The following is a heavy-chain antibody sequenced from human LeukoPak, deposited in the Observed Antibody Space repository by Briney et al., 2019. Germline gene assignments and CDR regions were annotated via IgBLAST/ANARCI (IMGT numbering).Heavy chain of an antibody. D-gene: IGHD5-18*01. J-gene: IGHJ5*02. CDR3: ARDERGYRLSKSYNWFDP. CDR2: INPNSGGT. Sequence: GASVKVSCKASGYTFTGYYMHRVRQAPGQGLEWMGWINPNSGGTNYAQKFQGRVTMTRDTSISTAYMELSRLRSDDTAVYYCARDERGYRLSKSYNWFDPWGQGTLVTVSS. V-gene: IGHV1-2*02. CDR1: GYTFTGYY.